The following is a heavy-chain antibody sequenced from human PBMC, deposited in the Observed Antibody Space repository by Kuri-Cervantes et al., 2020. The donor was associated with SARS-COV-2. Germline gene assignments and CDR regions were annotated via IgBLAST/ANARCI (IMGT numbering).Heavy chain of an antibody. D-gene: IGHD5-24*01. Sequence: GGSLRLSCKASGYTFTTHTIHWVRQAPGQRLEWMGIINPSGGTTNYAQKFQGRVTMTRDTSTSTVYMELSSLGFEDTAMYYCARNLDAYNPKLGDYWGQGTVVTVSS. V-gene: IGHV1-46*01. CDR1: GYTFTTHT. CDR2: INPSGGTT. J-gene: IGHJ4*02. CDR3: ARNLDAYNPKLGDY.